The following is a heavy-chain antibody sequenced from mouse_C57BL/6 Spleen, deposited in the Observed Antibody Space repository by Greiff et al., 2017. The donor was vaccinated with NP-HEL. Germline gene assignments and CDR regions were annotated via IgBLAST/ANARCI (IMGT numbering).Heavy chain of an antibody. J-gene: IGHJ4*01. D-gene: IGHD2-1*01. V-gene: IGHV5-4*01. CDR3: AGPGNYFDY. CDR1: GFTFSSYA. Sequence: EVQGVESGGGLVKPGGSLKLSCAASGFTFSSYAMSWVRQTPEKRLEWVATISDGGSYTYYPDNVKGRFTISRDNAKNNLYLQMSHLKSEDTAMYYCAGPGNYFDYWGQGTSVTVSS. CDR2: ISDGGSYT.